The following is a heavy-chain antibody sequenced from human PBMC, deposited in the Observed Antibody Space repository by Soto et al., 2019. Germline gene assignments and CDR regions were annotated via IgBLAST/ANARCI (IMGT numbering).Heavy chain of an antibody. J-gene: IGHJ4*02. CDR3: AKDRDYPRDYFHY. CDR2: VSPNGQGI. CDR1: GFPFWTYS. Sequence: EVKLLESGGGLVQPGGSMRLSCEASGFPFWTYSMSWVRQAPRKGLEWVSAVSPNGQGIYYADSVRGRFTISRDFSKNTVFLHMDSLRAEDTAVYYCAKDRDYPRDYFHYWGQGTLVTVSS. V-gene: IGHV3-23*01. D-gene: IGHD3-10*01.